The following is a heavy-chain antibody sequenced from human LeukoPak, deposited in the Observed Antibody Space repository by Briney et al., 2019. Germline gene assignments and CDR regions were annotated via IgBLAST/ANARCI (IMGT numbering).Heavy chain of an antibody. CDR2: INPSGGST. J-gene: IGHJ4*02. D-gene: IGHD3-22*01. V-gene: IGHV1-46*01. Sequence: ASVTVSCKASGYTFTSYYMHWVRQAPGQGLEWMGIINPSGGSTSYAQKFQGRVTMTRDTSTSTVYMELSSLRSEDTAVYYCAKSGETYYYDSSGYPLDYWGQGTLVTVSS. CDR3: AKSGETYYYDSSGYPLDY. CDR1: GYTFTSYY.